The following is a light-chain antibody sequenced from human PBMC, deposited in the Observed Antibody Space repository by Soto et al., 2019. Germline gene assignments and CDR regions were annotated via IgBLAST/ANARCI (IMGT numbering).Light chain of an antibody. CDR2: DVS. J-gene: IGLJ2*01. CDR3: SSYPSSSTLLV. Sequence: QSALTQPASVSGSPGQSITISCTGTSSDVGGYNYVSWYQQHPGKAPKLMIYDVSNRPSGVSNRFSGSKSGNTASLTISGLQAEDEADYYCSSYPSSSTLLVFGGGTKRTVL. CDR1: SSDVGGYNY. V-gene: IGLV2-14*01.